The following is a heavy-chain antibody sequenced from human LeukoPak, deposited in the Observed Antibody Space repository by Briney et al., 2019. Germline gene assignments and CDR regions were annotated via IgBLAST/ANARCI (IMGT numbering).Heavy chain of an antibody. D-gene: IGHD3-10*02. J-gene: IGHJ5*02. CDR2: ISLSSSSI. CDR3: ARSKGYVPFDP. Sequence: GGSLRLSCAASRFSLSTYNMNWVRQAPGKGLEWVSYISLSSSSIYYADSVKGRFTISRDNARNSLYLQMASLRAEDTAVYYCARSKGYVPFDPWGQGTLVTVSS. CDR1: RFSLSTYN. V-gene: IGHV3-48*01.